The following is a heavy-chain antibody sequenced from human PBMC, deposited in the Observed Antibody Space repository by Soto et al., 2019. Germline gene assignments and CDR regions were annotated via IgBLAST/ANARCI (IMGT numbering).Heavy chain of an antibody. CDR3: ARGGNYYDSSRLDV. J-gene: IGHJ6*02. V-gene: IGHV1-58*01. CDR2: IVVGSGNT. Sequence: ASVKVSCKASGFTFTSSAVQWVRQARGQRLEWIGWIVVGSGNTNYAQKFQERVTITRDMSTSTAYMELSSLRSEDTAVYYCARGGNYYDSSRLDVWGQGTTVTVSS. D-gene: IGHD3-22*01. CDR1: GFTFTSSA.